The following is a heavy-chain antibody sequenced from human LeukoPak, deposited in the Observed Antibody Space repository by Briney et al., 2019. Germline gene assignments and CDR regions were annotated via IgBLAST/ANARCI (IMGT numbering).Heavy chain of an antibody. CDR1: GGSISSYY. V-gene: IGHV4-4*07. CDR2: IYTSGST. D-gene: IGHD3-22*01. CDR3: AREPHTYYYDSSGYY. J-gene: IGHJ4*02. Sequence: SETLSLTCTVSGGSISSYYWSWIRQPAGKGLEWIGRIYTSGSTNYNPSLKSRVTISVDTSKNQFSLKLSSVTAADTAVYYCAREPHTYYYDSSGYYWGQGTLVTVSS.